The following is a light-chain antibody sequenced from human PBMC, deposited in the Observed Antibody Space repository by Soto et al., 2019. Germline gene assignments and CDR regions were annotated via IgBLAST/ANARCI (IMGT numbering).Light chain of an antibody. CDR2: DAS. CDR3: QQYDDWPPDT. J-gene: IGKJ2*01. Sequence: EIVMTQSPATLSVSPGERATLSCRASQSVSRNLAWYQQKPGQPPRLLIYDASTRATGVPARFGGSGSGTEFTLTISGLQSEDFAVYYCQQYDDWPPDTFGQGTKVEI. V-gene: IGKV3-15*01. CDR1: QSVSRN.